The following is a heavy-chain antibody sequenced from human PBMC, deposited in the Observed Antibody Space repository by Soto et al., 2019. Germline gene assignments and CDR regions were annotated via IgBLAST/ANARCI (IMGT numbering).Heavy chain of an antibody. J-gene: IGHJ4*02. CDR3: ARDPPDDSSGSYSLDY. V-gene: IGHV3-33*01. D-gene: IGHD3-22*01. Sequence: QVQLVESGGVVVQPGRSLRLSCAASGFTFSTYGMHWVRQAPGKGLEWVAVMWSEGSNKYYADSVKGRFTISRDNSKNTLYLQMNSLRAEDTAVYYCARDPPDDSSGSYSLDYWGQGTLVTVSS. CDR2: MWSEGSNK. CDR1: GFTFSTYG.